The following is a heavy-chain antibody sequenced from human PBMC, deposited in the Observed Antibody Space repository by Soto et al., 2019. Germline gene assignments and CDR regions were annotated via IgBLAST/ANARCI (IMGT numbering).Heavy chain of an antibody. CDR1: GGSFSGYY. J-gene: IGHJ5*02. CDR2: INHSGST. CDR3: ARGHLLVCSSTSCYGNWFDP. Sequence: SETLSLTCAVYGGSFSGYYWSWIRQPPGKGLEWIGEINHSGSTNYNPSLKSRVTISVDTSKNQFSLKLSSVTAADTAVYYCARGHLLVCSSTSCYGNWFDPWGQGTLVTVSS. D-gene: IGHD2-2*01. V-gene: IGHV4-34*01.